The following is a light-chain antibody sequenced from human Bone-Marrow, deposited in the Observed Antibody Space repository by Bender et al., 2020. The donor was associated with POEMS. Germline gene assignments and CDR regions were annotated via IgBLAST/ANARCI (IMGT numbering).Light chain of an antibody. CDR2: VEGSGTY. CDR3: ETWDSDTRV. CDR1: SGHRNYI. J-gene: IGLJ2*01. Sequence: QPLLTQSASASASLGSSVKLTCTLSSGHRNYIIVWHQQQPGKAPRYLMKVEGSGTYNKGSGVPDRFSGSSSGADRYLTISNLQFEDEADYYCETWDSDTRVFGGGTKVTVL. V-gene: IGLV4-60*02.